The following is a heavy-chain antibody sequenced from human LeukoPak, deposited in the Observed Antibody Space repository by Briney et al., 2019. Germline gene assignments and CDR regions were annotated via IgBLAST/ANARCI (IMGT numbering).Heavy chain of an antibody. D-gene: IGHD5-12*01. J-gene: IGHJ4*02. Sequence: ASVKVSCKASGYTFTSYYVHWVRQAPGQGLEWMGIISPSGDSTTYAQKFQGRVTMSRDTSTSTVSMELSSLRSEDTAVYYCARAYSGYAPNDYWGQVTLVTVSS. CDR3: ARAYSGYAPNDY. CDR1: GYTFTSYY. CDR2: ISPSGDST. V-gene: IGHV1-46*01.